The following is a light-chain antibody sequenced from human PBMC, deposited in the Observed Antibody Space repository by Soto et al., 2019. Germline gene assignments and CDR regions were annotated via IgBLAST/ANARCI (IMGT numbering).Light chain of an antibody. V-gene: IGKV1-39*01. Sequence: DIQMTQSPSSLSASVGDRVTITCRASQSISSYLSWYQQKPGKAPKLLIYAASSLQSGVPSRFSGGGSWTNFTLTISSLQPEDFATYYCQQSYSTPQYTFGQGTKLEIK. J-gene: IGKJ2*01. CDR2: AAS. CDR1: QSISSY. CDR3: QQSYSTPQYT.